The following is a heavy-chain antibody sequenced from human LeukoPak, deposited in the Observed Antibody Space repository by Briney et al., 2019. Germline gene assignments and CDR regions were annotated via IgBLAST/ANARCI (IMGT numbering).Heavy chain of an antibody. CDR3: AREPQDYSNYGYYYYGMDV. V-gene: IGHV4-30-4*01. D-gene: IGHD4-11*01. CDR2: IYYSGST. Sequence: PSETLSLTCTVSGGSISSGDYYWSWIRQPPGKGLEWIGYIYYSGSTYYNPSLKSRVTISVDTSKNQFSLKLSSVTAADTAVYYCAREPQDYSNYGYYYYGMDVWGQGTTVTVSS. CDR1: GGSISSGDYY. J-gene: IGHJ6*02.